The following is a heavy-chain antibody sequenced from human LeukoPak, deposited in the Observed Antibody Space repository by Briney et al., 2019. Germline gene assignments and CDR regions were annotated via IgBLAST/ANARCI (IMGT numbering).Heavy chain of an antibody. V-gene: IGHV3-23*01. Sequence: GGSLRLSCAASGFTFSSYAISWVRQAPGKGLEWVSAISGSGGSTYYADSVKGRFTISRDNSKNTLYLQMNSLRAEDTAVYCCAKDSYSSSLDYWGQGTLVTVSS. CDR2: ISGSGGST. CDR3: AKDSYSSSLDY. J-gene: IGHJ4*02. D-gene: IGHD6-6*01. CDR1: GFTFSSYA.